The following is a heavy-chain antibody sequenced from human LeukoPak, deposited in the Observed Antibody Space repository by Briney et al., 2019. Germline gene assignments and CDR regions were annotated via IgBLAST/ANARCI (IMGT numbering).Heavy chain of an antibody. J-gene: IGHJ4*02. V-gene: IGHV4-30-4*01. CDR2: IYYSGST. CDR1: GGSISSGDYY. D-gene: IGHD2-21*01. Sequence: SETLSLTCTVSGGSISSGDYYWGWIRQPPGKGLEWIGYIYYSGSTYYNPSLKSRVTISVDTSKNQFSLKPSSVTAADPAVYYRARGGGVIPSLDYWGQGTLVTVSS. CDR3: ARGGGVIPSLDY.